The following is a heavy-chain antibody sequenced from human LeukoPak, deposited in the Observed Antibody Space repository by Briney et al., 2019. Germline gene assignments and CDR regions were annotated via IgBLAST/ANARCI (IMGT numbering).Heavy chain of an antibody. V-gene: IGHV3-74*01. CDR1: GFTFSSYW. D-gene: IGHD3-22*01. Sequence: PGGSLRLSCAASGFTFSSYWMHWVRQAPGKGLVWVSRINSDGSSTSYADSVKGRFTISRDNAKNSLFLQMDSLRAEDTAVYHCARLAYNSGYRRDDYWGQGTLVTVSS. CDR2: INSDGSST. CDR3: ARLAYNSGYRRDDY. J-gene: IGHJ4*02.